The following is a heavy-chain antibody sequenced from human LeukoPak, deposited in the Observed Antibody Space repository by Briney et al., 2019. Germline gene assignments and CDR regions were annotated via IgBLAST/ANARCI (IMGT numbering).Heavy chain of an antibody. V-gene: IGHV1-18*03. Sequence: ASVKVSCKASGYTFTSYGISWVRQAPGQGLEWMGWISAYNGNTNYAQKLQGRVTMTTDTSTSTAYMELRSLRSDDMAVYYCATYDSSGYYGRFDYWGQGTLVTVSS. CDR1: GYTFTSYG. CDR2: ISAYNGNT. CDR3: ATYDSSGYYGRFDY. D-gene: IGHD3-22*01. J-gene: IGHJ4*02.